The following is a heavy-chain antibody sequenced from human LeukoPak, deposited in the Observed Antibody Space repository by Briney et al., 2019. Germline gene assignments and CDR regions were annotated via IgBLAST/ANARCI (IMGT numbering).Heavy chain of an antibody. CDR2: IYTSGST. J-gene: IGHJ4*02. CDR3: ARHSSCSSTSCLYYFDY. V-gene: IGHV4-4*07. CDR1: GGSISSYY. D-gene: IGHD2-2*01. Sequence: SETLSLTCTVSGGSISSYYWSWIRQPAGKGLEWIGLIYTSGSTNYNPSLKSRVTMSVDTSKNQFSLKLSSVTAADTAVYYCARHSSCSSTSCLYYFDYWGQGTLVTVSS.